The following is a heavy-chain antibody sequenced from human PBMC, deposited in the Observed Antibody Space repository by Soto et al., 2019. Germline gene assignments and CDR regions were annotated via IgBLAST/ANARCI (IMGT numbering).Heavy chain of an antibody. D-gene: IGHD2-15*01. CDR3: ARDIVVVGTTTHYYYYGMDV. Sequence: QVRLVQSGAEVKKPGSSVKVSCKASGGTFSSYAISWVRQAPGQGLEWMGGIIPIFGTANYAQKFQGRVTITADESTSTAYMELSSLRSEDTAVYYCARDIVVVGTTTHYYYYGMDVWGQGTTVTVSS. CDR2: IIPIFGTA. J-gene: IGHJ6*02. V-gene: IGHV1-69*01. CDR1: GGTFSSYA.